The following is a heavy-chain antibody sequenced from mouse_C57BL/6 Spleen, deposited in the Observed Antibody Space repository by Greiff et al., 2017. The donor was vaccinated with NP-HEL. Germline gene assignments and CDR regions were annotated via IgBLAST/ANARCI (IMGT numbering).Heavy chain of an antibody. J-gene: IGHJ4*01. D-gene: IGHD2-5*01. CDR1: GFNIKDDY. CDR2: IDPENGDT. CDR3: TPYSNYFPYAMDY. V-gene: IGHV14-4*01. Sequence: EVQLQESGAELVRPGASVKLSCTASGFNIKDDYMHWVKQRPEQGLEWIGWIDPENGDTEYASKFQGKATITADTSSNTAYLQLSSLTSEDTAVYYCTPYSNYFPYAMDYWGQGTSVTVSS.